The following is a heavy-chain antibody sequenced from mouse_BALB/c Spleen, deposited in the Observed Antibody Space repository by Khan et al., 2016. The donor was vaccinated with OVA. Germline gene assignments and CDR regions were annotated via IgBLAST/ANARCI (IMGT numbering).Heavy chain of an antibody. V-gene: IGHV5-6*01. J-gene: IGHJ4*01. CDR2: ISTSGSYT. D-gene: IGHD1-1*01. CDR3: ARCLYGSSYDYYAMDY. Sequence: EVELVESGGDLVKPGGSLKLSCAASGFTFSSYGMSWVRQTPDKRLEWVAIISTSGSYTYYPASVTGRFTISRDNAKNTLYLQMRSLKSEDTAMYYCARCLYGSSYDYYAMDYWGQGTSVTVSS. CDR1: GFTFSSYG.